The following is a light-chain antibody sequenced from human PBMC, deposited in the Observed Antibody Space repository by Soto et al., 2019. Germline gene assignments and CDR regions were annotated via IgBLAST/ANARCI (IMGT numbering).Light chain of an antibody. CDR1: SSNIGAGYD. Sequence: QSVLTQPPSVSGAPGQRVTISCTGSSSNIGAGYDVHWYQQLPGTAPQLLLYGNSNRPSGVPDRFSGSKSGTSASLDITGLQAEDEADYYCQSYDSSLSVVFGGGTKLTVL. J-gene: IGLJ2*01. CDR3: QSYDSSLSVV. CDR2: GNS. V-gene: IGLV1-40*01.